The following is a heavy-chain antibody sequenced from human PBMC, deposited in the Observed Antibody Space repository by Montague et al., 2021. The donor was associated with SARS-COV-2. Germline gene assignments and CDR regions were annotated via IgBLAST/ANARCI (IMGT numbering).Heavy chain of an antibody. CDR3: ARHVRGHKGYYYDDSMYYYAFDV. Sequence: SETLSLTCTVSGDTVSSSRFYWGWIRQPPGKGLQWMGNVYFSGGTYYNPSLKSRVTISVDTSKNQFSLRLNSVTASDTAVYYCARHVRGHKGYYYDDSMYYYAFDVWGQGTTVTVSS. J-gene: IGHJ6*02. CDR2: VYFSGGT. D-gene: IGHD3-22*01. V-gene: IGHV4-39*01. CDR1: GDTVSSSRFY.